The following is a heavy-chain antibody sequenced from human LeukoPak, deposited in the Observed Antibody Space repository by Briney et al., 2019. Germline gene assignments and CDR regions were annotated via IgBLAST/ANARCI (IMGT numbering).Heavy chain of an antibody. V-gene: IGHV3-74*03. D-gene: IGHD3-16*01. CDR3: ARDGYSDSYFDY. CDR2: INGDGSIT. CDR1: GFTFSTYW. Sequence: TGGSLRLSCAASGFTFSTYWMHWVRQVPGKGLVWVSQINGDGSITEYADSVKGRFTISRDNAKNTLYLQMNSLRVDDTAVYYCARDGYSDSYFDYWGQGTLVTVSS. J-gene: IGHJ4*02.